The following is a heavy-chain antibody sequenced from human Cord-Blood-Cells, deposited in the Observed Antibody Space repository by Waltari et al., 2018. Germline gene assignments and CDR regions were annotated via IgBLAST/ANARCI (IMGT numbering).Heavy chain of an antibody. CDR2: ISWNSGSI. CDR3: AKDMSGSSSSLDY. Sequence: EVQLVESGGGLVQPGRSLRLSCAASGFTFADYAMHWVRQAPGKGLGWVSGISWNSGSIGYADSVKGRFTISRDNAKNSLYLQMNSLRAEDTALYYCAKDMSGSSSSLDYWGQGTLVTVSS. V-gene: IGHV3-9*01. CDR1: GFTFADYA. D-gene: IGHD6-6*01. J-gene: IGHJ4*02.